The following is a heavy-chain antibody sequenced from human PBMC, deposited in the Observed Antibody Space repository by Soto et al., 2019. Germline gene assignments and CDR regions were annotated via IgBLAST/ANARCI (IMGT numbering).Heavy chain of an antibody. J-gene: IGHJ4*02. Sequence: PSETMSLPCTVSGGSISSYYWSCIRQPPGKGLEWIGYIYYSGSTNYNPSLKSRVTISVDTSKNQFSLKLSSVTAADAAVYYCARIAVATYYFDYWGQGTLVTVSS. CDR3: ARIAVATYYFDY. V-gene: IGHV4-59*08. D-gene: IGHD6-19*01. CDR1: GGSISSYY. CDR2: IYYSGST.